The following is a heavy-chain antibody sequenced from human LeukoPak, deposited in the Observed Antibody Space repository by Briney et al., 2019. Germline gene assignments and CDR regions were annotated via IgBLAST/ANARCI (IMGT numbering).Heavy chain of an antibody. CDR2: VYSAGTT. Sequence: GGSLRLSCAVSGFNVRGKYMSWVRQAPGRGLEWVSIVYSAGTTYYTDSVKGRFTISRDNSRNTLNLQMNSLRAEDTAIYYCVSPLDADFGRFDSWGQGTLVTASS. CDR1: GFNVRGKY. CDR3: VSPLDADFGRFDS. D-gene: IGHD2-15*01. J-gene: IGHJ4*02. V-gene: IGHV3-66*01.